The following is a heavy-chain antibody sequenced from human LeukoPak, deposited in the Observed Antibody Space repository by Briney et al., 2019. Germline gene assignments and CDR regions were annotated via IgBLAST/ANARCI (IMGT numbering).Heavy chain of an antibody. CDR2: IYYSGST. Sequence: PSETLSLTCTVSGGSVSSGSYYWSWIRQPPGKGLEWIGYIYYSGSTNYNPSLKSRVTISVDTSKNQFSLKLSSVTAADTAVYCCARDDCSGGSCYYPYFHYWGQGTLVTVSS. CDR3: ARDDCSGGSCYYPYFHY. V-gene: IGHV4-61*01. J-gene: IGHJ4*02. CDR1: GGSVSSGSYY. D-gene: IGHD2-15*01.